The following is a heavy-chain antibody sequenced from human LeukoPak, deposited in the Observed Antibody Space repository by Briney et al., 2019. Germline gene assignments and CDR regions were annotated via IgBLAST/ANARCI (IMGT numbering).Heavy chain of an antibody. D-gene: IGHD6-13*01. J-gene: IGHJ4*02. CDR1: GFTFSSYW. CDR2: INSDGSST. V-gene: IGHV3-74*01. CDR3: ASHSSSWYYFDY. Sequence: GGSLRLSCAASGFTFSSYWMHWVRQAPGKGLVWVSRINSDGSSTSYADSVKGRFTISRDNAKNTLYLQMNSLRAEDTAVYYCASHSSSWYYFDYWGQGTLVTVSS.